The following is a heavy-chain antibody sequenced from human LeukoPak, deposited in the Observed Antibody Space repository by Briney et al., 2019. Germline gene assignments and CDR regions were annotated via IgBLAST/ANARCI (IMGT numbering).Heavy chain of an antibody. V-gene: IGHV3-21*06. CDR1: DFAFSSYC. J-gene: IGHJ3*02. D-gene: IGHD3-22*01. CDR3: ARDDYYDVGGYADDGFDI. Sequence: GGSLRLSCAASDFAFSSYCMNWLRQPPGKGLERVSSITSSGSHIHYADSVKGRFTVSRDNAKNTLYLQMNSLRTEDTAVYYCARDDYYDVGGYADDGFDIWGQGTMVTVSS. CDR2: ITSSGSHI.